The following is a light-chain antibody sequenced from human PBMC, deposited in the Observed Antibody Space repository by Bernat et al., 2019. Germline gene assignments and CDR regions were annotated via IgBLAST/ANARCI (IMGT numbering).Light chain of an antibody. CDR1: NIGTKS. Sequence: SYVLTQPPSVSVAPGQTATITCGGNNIGTKSVNWYQQKPGQAPVLVMYSDSGWPSGIPERISGSNSGNTATLTISRVEAGDEADYYCQVWDSNSDHYVFGPGSKVTVL. CDR3: QVWDSNSDHYV. J-gene: IGLJ1*01. CDR2: SDS. V-gene: IGLV3-21*04.